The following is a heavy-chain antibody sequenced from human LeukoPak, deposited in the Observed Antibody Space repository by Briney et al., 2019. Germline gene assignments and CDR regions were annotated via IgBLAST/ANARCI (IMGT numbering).Heavy chain of an antibody. CDR1: GGTFSSYA. V-gene: IGHV1-69*05. CDR2: IIPIFGTA. J-gene: IGHJ4*02. Sequence: SVKVSCKASGGTFSSYAISWVRQAPGQGLEWMGGIIPIFGTANYAQKFQGRVTIATDESTSTAYMELSSLRSEDTAVYYCARASGWELPLDYWGQGTLVTVSS. D-gene: IGHD1-26*01. CDR3: ARASGWELPLDY.